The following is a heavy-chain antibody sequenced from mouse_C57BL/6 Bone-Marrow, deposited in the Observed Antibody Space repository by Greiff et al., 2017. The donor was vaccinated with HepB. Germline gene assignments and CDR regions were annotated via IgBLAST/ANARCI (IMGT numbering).Heavy chain of an antibody. CDR3: AKRWYFAYYYAMDY. CDR1: GYTFTDYY. V-gene: IGHV1-77*01. J-gene: IGHJ4*01. D-gene: IGHD1-1*02. Sequence: VQLQQSGAELVKPGASVKISCKASGYTFTDYYINWVKQRPGQGLEWIGKIGPGSGSTYYNEKFKGKATLTADKSSSTAYMQLSSLTTEDSAVYFCAKRWYFAYYYAMDYWGQGTSVTVSS. CDR2: IGPGSGST.